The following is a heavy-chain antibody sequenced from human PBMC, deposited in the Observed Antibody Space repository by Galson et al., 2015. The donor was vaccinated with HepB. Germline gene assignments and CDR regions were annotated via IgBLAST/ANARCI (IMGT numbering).Heavy chain of an antibody. D-gene: IGHD1-1*01. CDR1: GFTVSSNS. CDR2: IYGGGST. Sequence: AGSGFTVSSNSMNWVRQAPGKGLEWVSVIYGGGSTHYADSVRGRFTISRDNSKNTLYLEMNSLRAEDTALYYCARDSGDWNQDYWGQGTLVTVSS. J-gene: IGHJ4*02. V-gene: IGHV3-66*01. CDR3: ARDSGDWNQDY.